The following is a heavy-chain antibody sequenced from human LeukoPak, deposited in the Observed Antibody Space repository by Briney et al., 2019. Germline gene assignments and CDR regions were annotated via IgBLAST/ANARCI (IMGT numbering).Heavy chain of an antibody. CDR3: ARHSGLRSPFDP. V-gene: IGHV4-39*01. J-gene: IGHJ5*02. Sequence: SEALSLTCTVSGGSISTTNYYWGWIRQPPGRDLEWIGSIYSSGNTYYNPSLESRVTISVDTSKNQLSLKLTSATAADTSVYYCARHSGLRSPFDPWGQGTLVTVSS. CDR1: GGSISTTNYY. CDR2: IYSSGNT. D-gene: IGHD3-3*01.